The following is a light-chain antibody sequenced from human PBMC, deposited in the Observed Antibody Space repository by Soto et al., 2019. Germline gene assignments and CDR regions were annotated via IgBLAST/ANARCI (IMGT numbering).Light chain of an antibody. V-gene: IGKV1-5*01. CDR3: QQYNSYLLT. J-gene: IGKJ4*01. CDR2: DAS. CDR1: QSISSW. Sequence: DIQMTQSPSTLSASVGDRVTITCRASQSISSWLAWYQQKLGRAPRLLIYDASSLESGVPSRFSGSGYGTEFTLTISSLQPDDFATYYCQQYNSYLLTFGGGTKVDIK.